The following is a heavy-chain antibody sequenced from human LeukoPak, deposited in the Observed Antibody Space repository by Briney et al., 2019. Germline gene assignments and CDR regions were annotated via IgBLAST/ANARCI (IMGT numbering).Heavy chain of an antibody. J-gene: IGHJ2*01. Sequence: SETLSLTCTVSGGSISSYYWCWIRQPPGKGLEWIGRIYTSGSTNYNPSLKSRVTMSVDTSKNQFSLKLSSVTAADTAVYYCARWGLRSNWYFDRWGRGTLVTVS. CDR3: ARWGLRSNWYFDR. CDR2: IYTSGST. V-gene: IGHV4-4*07. CDR1: GGSISSYY. D-gene: IGHD2/OR15-2a*01.